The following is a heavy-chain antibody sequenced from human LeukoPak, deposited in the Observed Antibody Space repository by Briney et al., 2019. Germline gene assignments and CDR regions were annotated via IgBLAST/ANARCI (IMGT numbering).Heavy chain of an antibody. CDR3: ARGVAVAGKSRWFDP. J-gene: IGHJ5*02. D-gene: IGHD6-19*01. CDR2: IYHSGST. V-gene: IGHV4-38-2*02. CDR1: GYSISSGYY. Sequence: SETLSLTCTVSGYSISSGYYWGWIRQPPGKGLEWIGSIYHSGSTYYNPSLKSRVTISVDTSKNQFSLKLSSVTAADTAVYYCARGVAVAGKSRWFDPWGQGTLVTVSS.